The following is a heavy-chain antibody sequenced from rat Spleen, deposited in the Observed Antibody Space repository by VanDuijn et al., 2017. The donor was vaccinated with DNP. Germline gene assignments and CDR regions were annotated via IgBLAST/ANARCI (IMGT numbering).Heavy chain of an antibody. CDR1: GFTFSDSY. Sequence: EVQLVESGGDLVQPGRSLKLFCSASGFTFSDSYMAWFRQAPTKGLEWVAYIRYDGGGTKYGDSVRGRFTISRDNAKNTLYLQMNGLRSEDMATYYCARWNSGHFDYWGQGVMVPVSS. J-gene: IGHJ2*01. D-gene: IGHD4-3*01. V-gene: IGHV5-22*01. CDR2: IRYDGGGT. CDR3: ARWNSGHFDY.